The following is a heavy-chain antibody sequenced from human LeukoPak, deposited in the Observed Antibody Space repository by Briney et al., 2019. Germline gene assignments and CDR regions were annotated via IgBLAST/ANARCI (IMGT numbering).Heavy chain of an antibody. CDR1: GGTFSSYA. CDR3: AREGLQWLPFDY. D-gene: IGHD5-12*01. CDR2: IIPIFGTA. V-gene: IGHV1-69*01. Sequence: ASVKVSCKASGGTFSSYAISWVRQAPGQGLEWMGGIIPIFGTANYAQKFQGRVTITADESTSTAYMELSSLRSDDTAVYYCAREGLQWLPFDYWGQGTLVTVSS. J-gene: IGHJ4*02.